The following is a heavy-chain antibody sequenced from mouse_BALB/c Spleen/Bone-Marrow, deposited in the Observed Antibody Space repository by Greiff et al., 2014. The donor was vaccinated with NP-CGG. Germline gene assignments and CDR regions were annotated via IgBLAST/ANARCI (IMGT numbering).Heavy chain of an antibody. J-gene: IGHJ3*01. CDR3: AKRGAYGNFWFAY. CDR1: GFTFSSYA. Sequence: VQLKQSGGGLVKPGGSLKLSCAASGFTFSSYAMSWVRQTPEKRLEWVASISSGGSTSYPDSVKGRFTISRDNARNILYLQMSSLRSEDTAMYYCAKRGAYGNFWFAYWGQGTLVTVSA. V-gene: IGHV5-6-5*01. CDR2: ISSGGST. D-gene: IGHD2-10*02.